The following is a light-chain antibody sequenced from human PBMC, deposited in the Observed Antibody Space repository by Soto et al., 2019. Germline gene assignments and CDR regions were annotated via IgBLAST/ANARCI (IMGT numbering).Light chain of an antibody. V-gene: IGKV1-9*01. Sequence: IQLTQSPSSLSASVGDRVTITCRASQGISSFLAWYQQKPGKAPNLLIYGASTLQSGVPSRFSGSGSGTDFTLTIASLQPEEFATYYCPQLNSYPRTFGQGTKVEV. J-gene: IGKJ1*01. CDR1: QGISSF. CDR3: PQLNSYPRT. CDR2: GAS.